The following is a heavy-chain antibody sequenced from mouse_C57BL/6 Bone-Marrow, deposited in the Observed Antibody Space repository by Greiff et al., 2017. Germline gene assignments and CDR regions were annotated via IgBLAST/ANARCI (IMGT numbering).Heavy chain of an antibody. CDR2: IWSGGST. V-gene: IGHV2-2*01. J-gene: IGHJ1*03. D-gene: IGHD4-1*01. CDR1: GFSLTSYG. Sequence: VQLQQSGPGLVQPSQSLSITCTVSGFSLTSYGVHWVRQSPGKGLEWLRVIWSGGSTDYNAAFISRLSISKDNSKSQVFFKMNSLQADDTAIYYCARNWGYFDVWGTGTTVTVSS. CDR3: ARNWGYFDV.